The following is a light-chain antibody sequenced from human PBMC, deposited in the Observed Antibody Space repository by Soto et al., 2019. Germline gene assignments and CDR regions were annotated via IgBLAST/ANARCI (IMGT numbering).Light chain of an antibody. J-gene: IGKJ1*01. CDR3: QKSYSTPWK. V-gene: IGKV1-39*01. CDR2: TAS. CDR1: QSISNY. Sequence: DIQITQSPSSLSASVGDRVSITCRASQSISNYLNWYQQKPGKAPKLLIYTASSLQSGVPSRFSGSGSGTDFTLTVSTLPPEDFATYFCQKSYSTPWKFGHGTKVAIK.